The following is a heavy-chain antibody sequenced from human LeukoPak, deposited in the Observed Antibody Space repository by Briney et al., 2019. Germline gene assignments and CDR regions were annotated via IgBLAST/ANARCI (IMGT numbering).Heavy chain of an antibody. D-gene: IGHD6-13*01. CDR1: GGSFSGYY. V-gene: IGHV4-34*01. Sequence: PSETLSLTCAVYGGSFSGYYWSWIRQPPGKGLEWIGEINHSGSTNYNPSLKSRVTISVDTSKNQFSLKLSSVTAADTAVCYCARVARWYWFDPWGQGTLVTVSS. CDR3: ARVARWYWFDP. CDR2: INHSGST. J-gene: IGHJ5*02.